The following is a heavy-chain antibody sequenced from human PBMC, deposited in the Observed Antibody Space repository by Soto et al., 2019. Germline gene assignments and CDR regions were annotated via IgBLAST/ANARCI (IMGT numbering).Heavy chain of an antibody. J-gene: IGHJ4*02. CDR1: GGSISSSSYY. D-gene: IGHD6-19*01. V-gene: IGHV4-39*01. CDR2: IYYSGST. Sequence: PSETLSPTCTVSGGSISSSSYYWGWIRQPPGKGLEWIGSIYYSGSTYYNPSLKSRVTISVDTSKNQFSLKLSSVTAADTAVYYCARRDAVAGTWDYWGQGNLVTVSS. CDR3: ARRDAVAGTWDY.